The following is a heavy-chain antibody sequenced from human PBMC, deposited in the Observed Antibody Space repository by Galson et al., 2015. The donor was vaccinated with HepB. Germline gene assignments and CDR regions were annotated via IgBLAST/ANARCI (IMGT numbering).Heavy chain of an antibody. V-gene: IGHV3-64D*06. CDR2: ISSNGGST. J-gene: IGHJ6*02. CDR3: VKIGGSGYYYGSGSSYYYGMDV. Sequence: SLRLSCAASGFTFSSYAMHWVRQAPGKGLEYVSAISSNGGSTYYADSVKGRFTISRDNSKNTLYLQMSSLRAEDTAVYYCVKIGGSGYYYGSGSSYYYGMDVWGQGTTVTVSS. CDR1: GFTFSSYA. D-gene: IGHD3-10*01.